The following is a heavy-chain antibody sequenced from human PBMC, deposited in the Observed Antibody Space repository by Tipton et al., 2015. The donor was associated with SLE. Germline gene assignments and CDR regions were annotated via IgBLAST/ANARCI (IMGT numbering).Heavy chain of an antibody. CDR3: ARDQAVAGRGAFDI. V-gene: IGHV4-59*01. CDR1: GGSISSYY. Sequence: LRLSCTVSGGSISSYYWSWIRQPPGKGLEWIGYIYYSGSTNYNPSLKSRVTISVDTSKNQFSLKLSSVTAADTAVYYCARDQAVAGRGAFDIWGQGTMVTVS. CDR2: IYYSGST. J-gene: IGHJ3*02. D-gene: IGHD6-19*01.